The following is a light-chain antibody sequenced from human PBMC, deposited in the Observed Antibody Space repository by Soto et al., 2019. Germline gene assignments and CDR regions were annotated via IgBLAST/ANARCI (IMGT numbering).Light chain of an antibody. CDR3: QQSFSTPVT. CDR2: SAS. V-gene: IGKV1-39*01. CDR1: QSIASY. J-gene: IGKJ2*01. Sequence: DIQMTQSPSSLSASVGDRVTITCRASQSIASYLNWYQQKPGKAPNLLISSASSLQSGVPSRFSGSGSGTDFTLTVSSLQPEDSATYYCQQSFSTPVTFGQGTKLEIK.